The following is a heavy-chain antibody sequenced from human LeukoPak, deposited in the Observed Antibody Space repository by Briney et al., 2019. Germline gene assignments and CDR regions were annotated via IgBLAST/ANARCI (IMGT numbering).Heavy chain of an antibody. J-gene: IGHJ4*02. V-gene: IGHV3-7*01. CDR1: GFTFANSW. CDR2: IKQDGSTK. Sequence: PGGSLRLSCADSGFTFANSWMAWVRQAPGKGLEWVANIKQDGSTKHYADSLKGRFTISRDNPKNSLFLQMNNLRADDKAIYYCTRDTIGSLDYWGQGILVTVAS. D-gene: IGHD1-26*01. CDR3: TRDTIGSLDY.